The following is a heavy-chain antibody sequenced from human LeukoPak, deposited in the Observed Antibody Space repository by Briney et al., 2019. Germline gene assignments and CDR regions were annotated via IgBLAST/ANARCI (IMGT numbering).Heavy chain of an antibody. J-gene: IGHJ4*02. CDR2: IYYSGST. V-gene: IGHV4-61*01. CDR3: ARAAYYDFWSGYSKYYFDY. D-gene: IGHD3-3*01. Sequence: TPSETLSLTCTVSGGSISRSSYYWSWIRQPPGKGLEWIGYIYYSGSTNYNPSLKSRVTISVDTSKNQFSLKLSSVTAADTAVYYCARAAYYDFWSGYSKYYFDYWGQGTLVTVSS. CDR1: GGSISRSSYY.